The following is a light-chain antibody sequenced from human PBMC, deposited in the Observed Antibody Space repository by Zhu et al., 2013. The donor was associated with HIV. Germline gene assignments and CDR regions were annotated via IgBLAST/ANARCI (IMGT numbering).Light chain of an antibody. CDR2: QDS. CDR3: QAWDSRTAV. V-gene: IGLV3-1*01. J-gene: IGLJ2*01. Sequence: SYELTQPPSVSVSPGQTASITCSGDKLGDNFASWYQQKPGQSPVLVIFQDSQRPSGIPERFSGSNSGNTVTLTISGTQAMDEADYYCQAWDSRTAVFGGGTKLTVL. CDR1: KLGDNF.